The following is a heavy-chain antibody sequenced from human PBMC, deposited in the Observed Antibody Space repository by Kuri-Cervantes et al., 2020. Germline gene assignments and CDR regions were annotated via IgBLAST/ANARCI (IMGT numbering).Heavy chain of an antibody. CDR2: SNAGNGNT. Sequence: ASVKVSCKASGYTFTSYAMHWVRQAPGQRLEWMGWSNAGNGNTKYSQEFQGRVTITRDTSASTAYMELSSLRSEDTAVYYCATTYYYGSGSKRIMKNYGMDVWGQGTTVTVSS. D-gene: IGHD3-10*01. J-gene: IGHJ6*02. CDR1: GYTFTSYA. V-gene: IGHV1-3*02. CDR3: ATTYYYGSGSKRIMKNYGMDV.